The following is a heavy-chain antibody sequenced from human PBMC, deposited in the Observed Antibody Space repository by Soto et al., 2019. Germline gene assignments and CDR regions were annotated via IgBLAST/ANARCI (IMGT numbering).Heavy chain of an antibody. V-gene: IGHV4-39*07. CDR1: GGSIDRSNYY. J-gene: IGHJ5*02. CDR2: TYHNGNA. CDR3: ARVPDR. Sequence: SETLSLTCNVSGGSIDRSNYYWDWLRQPPGKGLEWIETTYHNGNAYYNPSLRSRVSISVDTSKNQFSLKLISVTAADTAVYYCARVPDRWGQGTLVTVS.